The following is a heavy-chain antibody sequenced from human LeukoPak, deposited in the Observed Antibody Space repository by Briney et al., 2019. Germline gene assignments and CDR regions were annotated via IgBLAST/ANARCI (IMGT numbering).Heavy chain of an antibody. V-gene: IGHV3-53*01. Sequence: GGSLRLSCAASGFTVSSNYMSWVRQAPGKGLEWVSVIYSGGSTYYADSVKGRFTISRDNSKSTLYLQMNSLRAEDTAVYYCASIPYYYDSSGYYAFDYWGQGTLVTVSS. J-gene: IGHJ4*02. CDR3: ASIPYYYDSSGYYAFDY. CDR1: GFTVSSNY. D-gene: IGHD3-22*01. CDR2: IYSGGST.